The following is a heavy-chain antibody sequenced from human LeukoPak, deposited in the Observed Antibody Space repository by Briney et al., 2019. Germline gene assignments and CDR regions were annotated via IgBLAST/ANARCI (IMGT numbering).Heavy chain of an antibody. J-gene: IGHJ4*02. CDR3: ARALSAMVRGVTDY. D-gene: IGHD3-10*01. Sequence: GGSLRLSCAASGFTFSNYALSWIRQAPGKGLEWVSDINGSGGSTYYADSVKGRFTISRDNAKNTLYLQMNSLRAEDTAVYYCARALSAMVRGVTDYWGQGTLVTVSS. V-gene: IGHV3-23*01. CDR1: GFTFSNYA. CDR2: INGSGGST.